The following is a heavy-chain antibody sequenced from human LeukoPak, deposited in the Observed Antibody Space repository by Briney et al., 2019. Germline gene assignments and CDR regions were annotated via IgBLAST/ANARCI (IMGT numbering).Heavy chain of an antibody. CDR1: GGSFSGYY. CDR3: ARHMGPMVRGALRFDY. J-gene: IGHJ4*02. CDR2: INHSGST. D-gene: IGHD3-10*01. Sequence: SETLSLTCAVYGGSFSGYYWSWIRQPPGKGLEWIGEINHSGSTNYNPSLKSRVTISVDTSKNQFSLKLSSVTAADTAVYYCARHMGPMVRGALRFDYWGQGTLVTVSS. V-gene: IGHV4-34*01.